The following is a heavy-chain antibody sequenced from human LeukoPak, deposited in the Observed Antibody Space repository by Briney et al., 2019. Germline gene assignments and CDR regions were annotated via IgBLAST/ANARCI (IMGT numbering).Heavy chain of an antibody. J-gene: IGHJ4*02. CDR3: VRDHNWASDY. Sequence: GGSLRLSCAVSGFTFSSYWMSWFRQAPGKGLEWVANIKQDGSEKYYLDSVKGRFTISRDNAKNSLYLQMNSLRAEDTAVYYCVRDHNWASDYWGQGTLVTVSS. CDR2: IKQDGSEK. D-gene: IGHD1-20*01. V-gene: IGHV3-7*01. CDR1: GFTFSSYW.